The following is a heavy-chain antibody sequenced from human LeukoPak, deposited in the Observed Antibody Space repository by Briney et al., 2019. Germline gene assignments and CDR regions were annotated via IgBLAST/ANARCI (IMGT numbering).Heavy chain of an antibody. V-gene: IGHV1-69*01. Sequence: SVKVSCKASGGTFSSYAISWVRQAPGQGLEWMGGIIPIFGTANYAQKFQGRVTITADESTSTAYMELSSLRSEDTAVYYCTRCSSCYPYYYYYYMDVWGKGTTVTVSS. D-gene: IGHD2-15*01. J-gene: IGHJ6*03. CDR3: TRCSSCYPYYYYYYMDV. CDR2: IIPIFGTA. CDR1: GGTFSSYA.